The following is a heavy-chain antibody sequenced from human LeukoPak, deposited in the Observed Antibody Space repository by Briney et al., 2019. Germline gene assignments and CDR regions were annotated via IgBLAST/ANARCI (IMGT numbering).Heavy chain of an antibody. V-gene: IGHV4-59*08. Sequence: PSETLSLTFTVSGGSISTYYWSWIRQPPGKGLEWIGYIYYNGNTYYNPSLKSRVTISVDTSKNQFSLKLSSVTAADTAVYYCARHGDQQLDPDNWFDPWGQGTLVTASS. J-gene: IGHJ5*02. CDR2: IYYNGNT. D-gene: IGHD6-13*01. CDR1: GGSISTYY. CDR3: ARHGDQQLDPDNWFDP.